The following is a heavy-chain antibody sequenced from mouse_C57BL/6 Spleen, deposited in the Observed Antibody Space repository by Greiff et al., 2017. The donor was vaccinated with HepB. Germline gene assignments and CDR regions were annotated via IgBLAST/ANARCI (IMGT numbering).Heavy chain of an antibody. CDR3: ARRSNGPYAMDY. D-gene: IGHD2-5*01. CDR1: GFTFSDYG. J-gene: IGHJ4*01. CDR2: ISSGSSTI. Sequence: DVHLVESGGGLVKPGGSLKLSCAASGFTFSDYGMHWVRQAPEKGLEWVAYISSGSSTIYYADTVKGRFTISRDNAKNTLFLQMTSLRSEDTAMYYCARRSNGPYAMDYWGQGTSVTVSS. V-gene: IGHV5-17*01.